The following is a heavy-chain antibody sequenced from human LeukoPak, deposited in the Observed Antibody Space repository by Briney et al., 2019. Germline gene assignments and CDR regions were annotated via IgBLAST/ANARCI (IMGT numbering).Heavy chain of an antibody. V-gene: IGHV4-39*01. D-gene: IGHD6-19*01. CDR2: MYYSGST. J-gene: IGHJ5*02. CDR1: GGSISSSSYY. CDR3: ARRGVAGTTNWFDP. Sequence: SETLSLTCTVSGGSISSSSYYWGWIRQPPGKGLEWIGSMYYSGSTYYNPSLKSRVTISVDTSKNQFSLKLSSVTAADTAVYYCARRGVAGTTNWFDPWGQGTLVTVSS.